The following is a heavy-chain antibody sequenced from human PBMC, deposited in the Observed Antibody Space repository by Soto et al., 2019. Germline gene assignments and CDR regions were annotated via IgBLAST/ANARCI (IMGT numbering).Heavy chain of an antibody. CDR3: ARMFNNGWYYFDY. V-gene: IGHV5-51*01. CDR1: GYAFTHYW. CDR2: IFPGDSNT. D-gene: IGHD6-19*01. J-gene: IGHJ4*02. Sequence: GESLKISCKGSGYAFTHYWIGWVRQMPGKGLEWMGIIFPGDSNTRYSPSFQGQVTISVDKSISTAYLQWSSLKASDTAMYYCARMFNNGWYYFDYWGQGTLVTAPQ.